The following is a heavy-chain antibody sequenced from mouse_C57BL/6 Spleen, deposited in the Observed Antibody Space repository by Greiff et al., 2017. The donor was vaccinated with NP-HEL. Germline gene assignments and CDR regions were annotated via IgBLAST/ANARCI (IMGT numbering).Heavy chain of an antibody. J-gene: IGHJ4*01. D-gene: IGHD2-1*01. CDR3: AREYGNYRAMDY. V-gene: IGHV5-4*01. CDR2: ISDGGSYT. CDR1: GFTFSSYA. Sequence: DVKLVESGGGLVKPGGSLKLSCAASGFTFSSYAMSWVRQTPEKRLEWVATISDGGSYTYYPDNVKGRFTISRDNAKNNLYLQMSHLKSEDTAMYYCAREYGNYRAMDYWGQGTSVTVSS.